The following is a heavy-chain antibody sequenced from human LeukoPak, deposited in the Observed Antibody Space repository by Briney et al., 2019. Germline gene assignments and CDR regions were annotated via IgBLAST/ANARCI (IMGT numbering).Heavy chain of an antibody. J-gene: IGHJ4*02. Sequence: GGSLRLSCEVSGFTVTSHYMSWVRQAPGKGLEWVSLIYSIAGGGYTYYTDSVKGRFTFSRDNSKNTLFPQMDSLRVEDTAVYYCARDPFDNSVHYWGQGTLVTVSS. V-gene: IGHV3-66*01. CDR3: ARDPFDNSVHY. D-gene: IGHD3-22*01. CDR1: GFTVTSHY. CDR2: IYSIAGGGYT.